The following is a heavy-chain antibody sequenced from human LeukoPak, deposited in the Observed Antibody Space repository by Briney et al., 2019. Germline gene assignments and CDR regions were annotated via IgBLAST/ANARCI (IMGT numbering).Heavy chain of an antibody. CDR1: GGSISSYY. CDR3: ASFKATLDY. Sequence: SGTLSLTCTVSGGSISSYYWSWIRQPPGKGLEWIGYIYYSGSTNYNPSLKSRVTISVDTSKNQFSLKLSSVTAADTAVYYCASFKATLDYWGQGTLVTVSS. V-gene: IGHV4-59*08. CDR2: IYYSGST. D-gene: IGHD2-15*01. J-gene: IGHJ4*02.